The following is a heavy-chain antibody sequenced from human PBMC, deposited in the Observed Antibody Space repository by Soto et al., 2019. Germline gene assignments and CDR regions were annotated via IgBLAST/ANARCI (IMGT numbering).Heavy chain of an antibody. CDR3: ARDGPPTDY. J-gene: IGHJ4*02. V-gene: IGHV3-23*01. CDR2: ISGGGVST. CDR1: GFTFSSYA. Sequence: PGGSLRLSCAASGFTFSSYAMSWVRQAPGKGLEWVSGISGGGVSTYFADSVKGRFTISRDNSKNTLYLQMNSLRAEDTAVYFCARDGPPTDYWGQGTLVTVSS.